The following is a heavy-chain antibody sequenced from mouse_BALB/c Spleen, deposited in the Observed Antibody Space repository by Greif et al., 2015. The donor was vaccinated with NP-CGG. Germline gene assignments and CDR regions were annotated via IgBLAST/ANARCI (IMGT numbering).Heavy chain of an antibody. V-gene: IGHV1-80*01. CDR2: IYPGDGDT. D-gene: IGHD1-1*01. CDR1: GYAFSSYW. CDR3: ARRAYGFDY. J-gene: IGHJ2*01. Sequence: QVHVKQSGAELVRPGSSVKISCKASGYAFSSYWMNWVKQRPGQGLEWIGQIYPGDGDTNYNGKFKGKATLTADKSSSTAYMQLSSLTSEDSAVYFCARRAYGFDYWGQGTTLTVSS.